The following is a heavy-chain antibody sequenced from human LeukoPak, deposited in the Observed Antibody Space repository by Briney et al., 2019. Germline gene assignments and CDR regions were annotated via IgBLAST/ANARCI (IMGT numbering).Heavy chain of an antibody. CDR1: GYSISSGYY. J-gene: IGHJ4*02. CDR2: IYHSGRT. D-gene: IGHD6-13*01. CDR3: ARRYSSSWWGSRIDY. V-gene: IGHV4-38-2*02. Sequence: SETLSLTCTVSGYSISSGYYWGWIRQPPGKGLEWIGSIYHSGRTFYNPSLKSRVTISVDTSKNQFSLKLSSVTAADTALYYCARRYSSSWWGSRIDYWGQGTLVTVSS.